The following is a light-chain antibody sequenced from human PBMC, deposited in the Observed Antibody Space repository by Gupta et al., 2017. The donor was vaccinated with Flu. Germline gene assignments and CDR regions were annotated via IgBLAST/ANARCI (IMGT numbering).Light chain of an antibody. J-gene: IGLJ3*02. CDR3: QVGGSSRVHWG. CDR2: DDS. CDR1: DIGRKS. Sequence: SYVLTQPPSVSVAPGQTARITCGGNDIGRKSVHWYQQRPGQAPVLVVYDDSGRPSGIPERLSGSNSGNTATLGISRVEGGDEADYYCQVGGSSRVHWGFGGGTKLTVL. V-gene: IGLV3-21*02.